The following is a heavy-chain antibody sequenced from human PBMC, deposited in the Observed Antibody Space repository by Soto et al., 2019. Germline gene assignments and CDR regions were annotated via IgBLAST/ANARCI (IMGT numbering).Heavy chain of an antibody. CDR2: IRSKAYGGTT. Sequence: GGSLRLSCTASGFTFGDYAMSWFRQAPWKGLEWVGFIRSKAYGGTTEYAASVKGRFTISRDDSKSIAYLQMNSLKTEDTAVYYCTRRYYYDSSGYYYDGMDVWGQGTTVTVSS. CDR3: TRRYYYDSSGYYYDGMDV. V-gene: IGHV3-49*03. CDR1: GFTFGDYA. D-gene: IGHD3-22*01. J-gene: IGHJ6*02.